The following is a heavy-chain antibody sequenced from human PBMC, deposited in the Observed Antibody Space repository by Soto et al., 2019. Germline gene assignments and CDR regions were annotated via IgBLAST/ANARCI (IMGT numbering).Heavy chain of an antibody. CDR1: GSTFSNYA. V-gene: IGHV3-30-3*01. Sequence: LRLSCVASGSTFSNYAMNWVRQAPGKGLEWVAVISYDGSNKYYADSVKGRITISRDNSRNTLYLQMNNLRAEDTAMYYCARDLGNNYGSFAYWGQGTLVTVSS. D-gene: IGHD4-17*01. CDR2: ISYDGSNK. CDR3: ARDLGNNYGSFAY. J-gene: IGHJ4*02.